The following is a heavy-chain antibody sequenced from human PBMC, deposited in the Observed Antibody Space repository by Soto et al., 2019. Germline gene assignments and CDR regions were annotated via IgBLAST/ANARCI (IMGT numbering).Heavy chain of an antibody. CDR1: GFFFRSYG. Sequence: GGSLRLSCSASGFFFRSYGINWVRQSPGRGLEWVAVVAFDEVSTNYANFVKGRFTLSRDNAKNTVDLQMNSLRTEDTAVYYCARDGTGTGGFDLWGQGTVVTVSS. CDR2: VAFDEVST. V-gene: IGHV3-30*03. CDR3: ARDGTGTGGFDL. D-gene: IGHD3-10*01. J-gene: IGHJ4*02.